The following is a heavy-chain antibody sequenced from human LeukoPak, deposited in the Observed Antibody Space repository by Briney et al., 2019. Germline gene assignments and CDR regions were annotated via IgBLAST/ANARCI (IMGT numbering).Heavy chain of an antibody. Sequence: ASVKVSCKASGYTFTSYYMHWVRQAPGQGLEWMGGIIPIFGTANYAQKFQGRVTITADESTSTAYMELSSLRSEDTAVYYCARAGDYDILTGYLANWFDPWGQGTLVTVSS. D-gene: IGHD3-9*01. CDR1: GYTFTSYY. J-gene: IGHJ5*02. CDR3: ARAGDYDILTGYLANWFDP. V-gene: IGHV1-69*13. CDR2: IIPIFGTA.